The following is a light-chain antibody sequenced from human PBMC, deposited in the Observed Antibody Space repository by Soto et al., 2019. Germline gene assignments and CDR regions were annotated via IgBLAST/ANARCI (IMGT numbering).Light chain of an antibody. Sequence: DIQMTQSPSSLSASVGDRVTITCRASQNIGTYLYWYHQKPGKAPKVLLSAAAILHSGVPSRFSGSGSGTDVTRTSNSLQPEDCATYDCQQRYTKWTFGQGTKLEI. V-gene: IGKV1-39*01. CDR3: QQRYTKWT. CDR2: AAA. J-gene: IGKJ1*01. CDR1: QNIGTY.